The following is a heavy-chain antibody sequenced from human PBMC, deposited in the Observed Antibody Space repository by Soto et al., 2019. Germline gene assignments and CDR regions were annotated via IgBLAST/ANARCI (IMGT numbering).Heavy chain of an antibody. CDR1: GFTFSSYG. V-gene: IGHV3-30*18. J-gene: IGHJ5*02. CDR3: AKAGYSSGWAFDP. CDR2: ISYDGSNK. D-gene: IGHD6-19*01. Sequence: QVQLVESGGGVVQPGRSLRLSCAASGFTFSSYGMHWVRQAPGKGLEWVAVISYDGSNKYYADSVKGRFTISRDNSKNTLYLQMNSLRAEDTAVYYCAKAGYSSGWAFDPWGQGTLVTVSS.